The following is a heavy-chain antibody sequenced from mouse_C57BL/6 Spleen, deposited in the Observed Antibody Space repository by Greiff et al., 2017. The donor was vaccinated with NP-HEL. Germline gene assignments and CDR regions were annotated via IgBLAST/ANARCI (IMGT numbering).Heavy chain of an antibody. CDR2: INPSTGGT. CDR3: ARRFYYGSSDWYFDV. D-gene: IGHD1-1*01. V-gene: IGHV1-42*01. Sequence: EVQLQQSGPELVKPGASVKISCQASGYSFTGYYMNWVKQSPEKSLEWIGEINPSTGGTTYNQKFKAKATLTVDKSSSTAYMQLKSLTSEDSAVYYCARRFYYGSSDWYFDVWGTGTTVTVSS. J-gene: IGHJ1*03. CDR1: GYSFTGYY.